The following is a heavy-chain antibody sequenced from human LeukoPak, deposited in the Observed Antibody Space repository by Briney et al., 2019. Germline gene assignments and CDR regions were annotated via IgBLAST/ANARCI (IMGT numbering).Heavy chain of an antibody. Sequence: PGGSLRLSCAASGFTFDDYGMSWVRQAPGKGLEWVSGINWNGGSTGYADSVKGRFTISRDNAKNSLYLQMNSLRAEDTALYYCARETYDSSGYHYFDYWGQGTLVTVSS. J-gene: IGHJ4*02. CDR3: ARETYDSSGYHYFDY. V-gene: IGHV3-20*04. D-gene: IGHD3-22*01. CDR1: GFTFDDYG. CDR2: INWNGGST.